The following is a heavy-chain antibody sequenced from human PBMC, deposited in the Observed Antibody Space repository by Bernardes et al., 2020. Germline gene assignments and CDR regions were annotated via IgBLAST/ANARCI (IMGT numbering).Heavy chain of an antibody. V-gene: IGHV1-2*06. CDR2: INPNSGGT. Sequence: ASVKVYCKASGYTFTGYYMPWVRQAPGQGLEWMGRINPNSGGTNYAQKFQGRVTMTRDTSISTAYMELSRLRSDDTAVYYCAREQGSGSRWYNWFDPWGQGTLVTVSS. D-gene: IGHD3-10*01. CDR1: GYTFTGYY. J-gene: IGHJ5*02. CDR3: AREQGSGSRWYNWFDP.